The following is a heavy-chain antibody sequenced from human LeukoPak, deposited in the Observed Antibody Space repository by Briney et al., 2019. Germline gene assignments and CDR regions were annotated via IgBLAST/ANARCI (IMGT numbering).Heavy chain of an antibody. CDR1: GGSISSGSYY. V-gene: IGHV4-61*02. J-gene: IGHJ5*02. Sequence: SQTLSLTCTVSGGSISSGSYYWSWIRQPAGTGLEWIGRIYTSGSTNYNPSLKSRVTISVDTSKNQFSLKLSSVTAADTAVYYCARGYYYGSGSTYNWFDPWGQGTLVTVSS. D-gene: IGHD3-10*01. CDR3: ARGYYYGSGSTYNWFDP. CDR2: IYTSGST.